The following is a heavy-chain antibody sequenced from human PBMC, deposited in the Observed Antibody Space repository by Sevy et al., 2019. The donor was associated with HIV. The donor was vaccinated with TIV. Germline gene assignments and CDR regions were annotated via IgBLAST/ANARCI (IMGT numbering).Heavy chain of an antibody. CDR1: GFSFDSYG. CDR2: ISGSGTRT. D-gene: IGHD3-22*01. Sequence: GGSLRLSCAVSGFSFDSYGMTWVRQAPGKGLEWVSGISGSGTRTYYADSVKGRFIISRDNSKNTLYLQMNSLRSEDKALYCWAKGGGGHYDPDEIGYYFYYYNMDVWGKGTTVTVSS. J-gene: IGHJ6*03. CDR3: AKGGGGHYDPDEIGYYFYYYNMDV. V-gene: IGHV3-23*01.